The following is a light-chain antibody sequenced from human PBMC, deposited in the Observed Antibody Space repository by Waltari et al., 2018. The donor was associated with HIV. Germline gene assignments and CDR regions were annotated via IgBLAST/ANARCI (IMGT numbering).Light chain of an antibody. CDR1: RSTVGGYNY. Sequence: FALIHPPPMLGSPGWSIPIPGTGPRSTVGGYNYASWDQQPPGKAPKLMIYDVSNRPSGVSNRFAGSKSGNTASLTISGLQAEDEADYYCSSYTSSSTFWVFGGGTKLTVL. V-gene: IGLV2-14*03. CDR2: DVS. J-gene: IGLJ3*02. CDR3: SSYTSSSTFWV.